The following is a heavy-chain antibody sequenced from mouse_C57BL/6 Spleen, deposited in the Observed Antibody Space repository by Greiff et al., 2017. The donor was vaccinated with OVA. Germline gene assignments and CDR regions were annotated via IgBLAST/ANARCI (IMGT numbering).Heavy chain of an antibody. Sequence: QVQLQQSGAELVMPGASVKLSCKASGYTFTSYWMHWVKQRPGQGLEWIGEIDPSDSYTNYNQKFKGKSTLTVDKSSSTAYMQLSSLTSEDSAVYYCARNSNYGPWFAYWGQGTLVTVSA. CDR1: GYTFTSYW. CDR3: ARNSNYGPWFAY. CDR2: IDPSDSYT. J-gene: IGHJ3*01. V-gene: IGHV1-69*01. D-gene: IGHD2-5*01.